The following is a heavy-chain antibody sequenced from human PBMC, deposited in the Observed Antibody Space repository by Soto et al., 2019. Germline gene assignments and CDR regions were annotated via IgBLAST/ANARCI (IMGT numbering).Heavy chain of an antibody. CDR2: IRSKTNSYAT. J-gene: IGHJ5*02. CDR3: TRDPRNYYDSSGSANWFDP. Sequence: LRLSCAASGFTFSGSAMHWVRQASGKGLEWVGRIRSKTNSYATAYAASVKGRFTISRDDSKNTAYLQMNSLKTEDTAVYYCTRDPRNYYDSSGSANWFDPWGQGTLVTVSS. CDR1: GFTFSGSA. V-gene: IGHV3-73*01. D-gene: IGHD3-22*01.